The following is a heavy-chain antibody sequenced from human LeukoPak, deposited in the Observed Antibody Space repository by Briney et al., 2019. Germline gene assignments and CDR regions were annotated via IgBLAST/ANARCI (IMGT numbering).Heavy chain of an antibody. V-gene: IGHV3-74*01. J-gene: IGHJ4*02. D-gene: IGHD6-19*01. CDR2: ISADGSNT. CDR3: AKRGDGGAWYDY. Sequence: GGSLRLSCAVSGFTFSTYWMDWVSQVPGKGLVWVSRISADGSNTAYSDSVKGRFTISRDNAKNTMYLQMSSLRAEDTAVYYCAKRGDGGAWYDYWGQGTLVIVSS. CDR1: GFTFSTYW.